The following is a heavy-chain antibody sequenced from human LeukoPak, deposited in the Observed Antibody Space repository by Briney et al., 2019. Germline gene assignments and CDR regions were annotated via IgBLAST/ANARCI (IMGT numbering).Heavy chain of an antibody. J-gene: IGHJ4*02. CDR2: IESKTDGGTT. CDR3: TTEGAWNYFDY. D-gene: IGHD1-1*01. V-gene: IGHV3-15*04. Sequence: GGSLRLSCEASGFTFRNAWMSWVRQAPGKGLEWVGRIESKTDGGTTDYAAPVRGRFTISSDDSKNTLYLQMNSLKTEVTAVYYCTTEGAWNYFDYWGQGTLVTVSS. CDR1: GFTFRNAW.